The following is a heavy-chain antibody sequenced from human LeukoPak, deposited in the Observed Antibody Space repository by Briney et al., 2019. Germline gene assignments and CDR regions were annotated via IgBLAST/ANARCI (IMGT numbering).Heavy chain of an antibody. CDR1: GFTFSNAW. CDR3: NTWTSSDISLFDN. J-gene: IGHJ4*02. V-gene: IGHV3-15*01. Sequence: GGSLRLSCAASGFTFSNAWMTWVRQAPGKGLEWVGRIKSKTNGGTADYAAPVEGRFTVSRDDSKNTLYLRMNSLKIEDTAIYYCNTWTSSDISLFDNWGQGTLVTVSS. CDR2: IKSKTNGGTA. D-gene: IGHD6-19*01.